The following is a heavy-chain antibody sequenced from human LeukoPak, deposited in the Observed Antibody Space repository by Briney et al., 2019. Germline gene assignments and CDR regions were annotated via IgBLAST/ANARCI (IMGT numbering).Heavy chain of an antibody. CDR1: GYTFTGYY. D-gene: IGHD2-15*01. CDR3: ARLILFYYGMDV. V-gene: IGHV1-2*02. J-gene: IGHJ6*02. Sequence: ASVKVSCKASGYTFTGYYMHWVRQAPGQGLEWMGWINPNSGGTNYAQKFQGRVTMTRDTSISTAYMELSRLRSDDTAVYYCARLILFYYGMDVWGQGTTVTVSS. CDR2: INPNSGGT.